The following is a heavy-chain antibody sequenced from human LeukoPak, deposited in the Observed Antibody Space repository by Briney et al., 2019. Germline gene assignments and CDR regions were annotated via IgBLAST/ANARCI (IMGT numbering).Heavy chain of an antibody. Sequence: PGGSLRLSCAASGFTFSNYGMHWVRQAPGKGLEWVALVSYDVSNKCYADSVKGRFTISRDNSKNTLYLQMNSLRVEDTAVYYCAKDVAEAAVFDYWGQGTLVTVSS. J-gene: IGHJ4*02. V-gene: IGHV3-30*18. D-gene: IGHD6-13*01. CDR3: AKDVAEAAVFDY. CDR2: VSYDVSNK. CDR1: GFTFSNYG.